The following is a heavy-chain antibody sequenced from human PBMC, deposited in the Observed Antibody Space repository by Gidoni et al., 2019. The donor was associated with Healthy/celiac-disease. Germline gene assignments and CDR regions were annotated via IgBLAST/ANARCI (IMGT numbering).Heavy chain of an antibody. CDR2: INPNRGGT. J-gene: IGHJ4*02. CDR3: ARDLAWSSSWLGDY. V-gene: IGHV1-2*02. Sequence: QVQLVQSGAEVKKPGASVTVSCKASGSTFTGYYMHWVRQAPGQGLEWMGWINPNRGGTNYAQKFQGRVTMTRDTSISTAYMELSRLRSDDTAVYYCARDLAWSSSWLGDYWGQGTLVTVSS. CDR1: GSTFTGYY. D-gene: IGHD6-13*01.